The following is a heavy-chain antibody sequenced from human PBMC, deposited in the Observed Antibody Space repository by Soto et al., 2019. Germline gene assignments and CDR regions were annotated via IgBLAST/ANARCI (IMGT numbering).Heavy chain of an antibody. J-gene: IGHJ4*02. CDR3: AREQYNWKL. V-gene: IGHV4-59*01. CDR2: VYHTGNT. CDR1: GVSTTNYY. D-gene: IGHD1-20*01. Sequence: PSETLSLTCSVSGVSTTNYYWTWIRHSPGKGLEWIGYVYHTGNTYYNPSLRSRVTISLDTSKNQVSLRLRSVTAADTAVYYCAREQYNWKLWGQGTLVTVSS.